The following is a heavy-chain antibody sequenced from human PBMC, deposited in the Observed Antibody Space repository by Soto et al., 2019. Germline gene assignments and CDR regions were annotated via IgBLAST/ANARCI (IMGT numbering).Heavy chain of an antibody. V-gene: IGHV4-59*01. CDR2: IYYSGST. J-gene: IGHJ6*04. Sequence: SETLSLTCTVSGGSISSYYWSWIRQPPGKGLEWIGYIYYSGSTNYNPSLKSRVTISVDTSKNQFSLKLSSVTAADTAVYYCARDVIPRYDFWSGYYNTVGSDVWGKGTTVTSPQ. CDR1: GGSISSYY. CDR3: ARDVIPRYDFWSGYYNTVGSDV. D-gene: IGHD3-3*01.